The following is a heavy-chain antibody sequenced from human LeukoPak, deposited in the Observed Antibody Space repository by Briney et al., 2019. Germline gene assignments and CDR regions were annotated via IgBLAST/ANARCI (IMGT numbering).Heavy chain of an antibody. D-gene: IGHD5-18*01. J-gene: IGHJ4*02. CDR1: GVTFSSYA. CDR3: AKDRSQLWLSYFDY. CDR2: ISSSGSGT. Sequence: GGSLRLSCAASGVTFSSYAMSWVRQAPGKGLEWVSAISSSGSGTYYADSVKGRFAISRDSSKNTLYLQMNSLRAEDTAVYYCAKDRSQLWLSYFDYWGQGTLVTVSS. V-gene: IGHV3-23*01.